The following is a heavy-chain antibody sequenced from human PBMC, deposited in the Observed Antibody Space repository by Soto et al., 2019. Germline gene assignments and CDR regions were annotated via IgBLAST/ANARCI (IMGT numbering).Heavy chain of an antibody. CDR2: IYSGGST. D-gene: IGHD2-15*01. J-gene: IGHJ6*03. Sequence: GGSLRLSCAASGFTVSSNYMSWVRQAPGKGLEWVSVIYSGGSTYYADSVKGRFTISRHNSKNTLYLQMNSLRAEDTAVYYCARERKYYCSGGSCYLMDVWGKGTTVTVSS. CDR3: ARERKYYCSGGSCYLMDV. CDR1: GFTVSSNY. V-gene: IGHV3-53*04.